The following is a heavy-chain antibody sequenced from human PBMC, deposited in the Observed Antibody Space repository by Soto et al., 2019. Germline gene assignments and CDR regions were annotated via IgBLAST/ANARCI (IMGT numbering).Heavy chain of an antibody. J-gene: IGHJ6*02. CDR1: GFIFSSYE. V-gene: IGHV3-33*08. CDR3: AREMAVAGYYYYGMDV. Sequence: GGSLRLSCEASGFIFSSYEMNWVRQAPGKGLEWVAVIWYDGSNKYYADSVKGRFTISRDNSKNTLYLQMNSLRAEDTAVYYCAREMAVAGYYYYGMDVWGQGTTVTVSS. CDR2: IWYDGSNK. D-gene: IGHD6-19*01.